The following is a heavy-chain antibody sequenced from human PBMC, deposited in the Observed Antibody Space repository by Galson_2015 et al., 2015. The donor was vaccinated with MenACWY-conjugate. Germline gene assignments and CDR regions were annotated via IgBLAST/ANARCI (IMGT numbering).Heavy chain of an antibody. Sequence: QSGAEVTKPGESLLISCTASGYNFVTYWIGWVRQVPGKGLEWVGLISPIDSKTRYSPAFEGRVTISADNSITTAYLQWNSLQASDTAMYYCARHPPGGRGMDVWGQGTTVTVSS. V-gene: IGHV5-51*01. CDR3: ARHPPGGRGMDV. CDR1: GYNFVTYW. J-gene: IGHJ6*02. D-gene: IGHD1-26*01. CDR2: ISPIDSKT.